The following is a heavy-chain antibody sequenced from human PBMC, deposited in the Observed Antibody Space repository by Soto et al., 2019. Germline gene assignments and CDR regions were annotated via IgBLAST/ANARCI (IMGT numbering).Heavy chain of an antibody. CDR1: GFTFSSYA. D-gene: IGHD6-13*01. CDR3: AKVWDRSWYTYYYYGMDV. Sequence: GGSLRLSCAASGFTFSSYAMSWVRQAPGKGLEWVSAISGSGGSTYYADSVKGRFTISRDNSKNTLYLQMNSLRAEDTAVYYRAKVWDRSWYTYYYYGMDVWGQGTKVTVSS. J-gene: IGHJ6*02. V-gene: IGHV3-23*01. CDR2: ISGSGGST.